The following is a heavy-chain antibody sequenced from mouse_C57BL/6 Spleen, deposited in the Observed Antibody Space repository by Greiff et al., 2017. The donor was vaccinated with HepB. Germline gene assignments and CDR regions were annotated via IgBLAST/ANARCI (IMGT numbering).Heavy chain of an antibody. CDR2: ILPGSGST. CDR1: GYTFTGYW. J-gene: IGHJ3*01. CDR3: AKGLEDYYGSSYGAWFAY. V-gene: IGHV1-9*01. Sequence: VKLQESGAELMKPGASVKLSCKATGYTFTGYWIEWVKQRPGHGLEWIGEILPGSGSTNYNEKFKGKATFTADTSSNTAYMQLSSLTTEDSAIYYCAKGLEDYYGSSYGAWFAYWGQGTLVTVSA. D-gene: IGHD1-1*01.